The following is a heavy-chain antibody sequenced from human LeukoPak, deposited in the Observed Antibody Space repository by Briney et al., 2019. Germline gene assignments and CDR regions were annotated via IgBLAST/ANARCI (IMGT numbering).Heavy chain of an antibody. V-gene: IGHV3-48*03. Sequence: GGSLRLSCAASGFTFSSYEMNWVRQAPGKGLEWVSYISSSGSTIYCADSVKGRFTISRDNAKNSLYLQMNSLRAEDTAVYYCARGESSYCSGGCYFASWGQGTLVTISS. CDR1: GFTFSSYE. CDR3: ARGESSYCSGGCYFAS. D-gene: IGHD2-21*02. CDR2: ISSSGSTI. J-gene: IGHJ5*01.